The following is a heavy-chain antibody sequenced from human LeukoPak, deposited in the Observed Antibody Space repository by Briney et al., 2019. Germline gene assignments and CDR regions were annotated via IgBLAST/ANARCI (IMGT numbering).Heavy chain of an antibody. CDR2: INHSGSN. J-gene: IGHJ4*02. V-gene: IGHV4-34*01. D-gene: IGHD3-16*01. CDR3: ARINYDYVWGSYPLYYFDY. CDR1: GGSFSGYY. Sequence: SETVSRTCAVYGGSFSGYYWSWIRQPPGKGLEWIGEINHSGSNNYNPSLKSRVTISVDTSKNQFSMKLSSVTAADTAVYYCARINYDYVWGSYPLYYFDYWGQGTLVTVSS.